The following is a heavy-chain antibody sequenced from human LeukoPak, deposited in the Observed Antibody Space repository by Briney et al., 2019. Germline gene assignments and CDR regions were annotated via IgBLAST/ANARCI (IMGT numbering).Heavy chain of an antibody. D-gene: IGHD5-18*01. CDR3: ATYVDTSTPPCLDV. CDR1: GFTFSAYS. CDR2: ISYDGSDK. J-gene: IGHJ6*04. V-gene: IGHV3-30*04. Sequence: GRSLTLSCAASGFTFSAYSMHWVRQAPGKGLEWVAIISYDGSDKCYADSVKGRFTVSRDNSKNTLYLQMNSLRADDTAVYYCATYVDTSTPPCLDVWGKGTTVTVSS.